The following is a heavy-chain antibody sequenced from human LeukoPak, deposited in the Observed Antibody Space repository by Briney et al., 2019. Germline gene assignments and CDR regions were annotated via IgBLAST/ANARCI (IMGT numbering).Heavy chain of an antibody. Sequence: GGSLRLSCAASGFTFSDYYKSWIRQAPGKGLEWVSYISSSSGTTTHYADSVKGRFTISRDNAKNSLHLQMNSLRAEDTAVYYCARVRGSYSVDYWGQGTLVTVSS. D-gene: IGHD1-26*01. CDR1: GFTFSDYY. V-gene: IGHV3-11*04. J-gene: IGHJ4*02. CDR2: ISSSSGTTT. CDR3: ARVRGSYSVDY.